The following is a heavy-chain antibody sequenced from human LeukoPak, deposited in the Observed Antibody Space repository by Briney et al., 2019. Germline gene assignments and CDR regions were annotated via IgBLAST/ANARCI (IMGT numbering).Heavy chain of an antibody. CDR3: ARRGAGWFDP. CDR1: GGSISSSSYY. CDR2: IYYSGST. Sequence: PSETLSLTCTVSGGSISSSSYYWGWIRQPPGKGLEWIGSIYYSGSTYYNPSLKSRVTISVDTSKNQFSLKLSSVTAADTAVYYCARRGAGWFDPWGQGTLVTVSS. J-gene: IGHJ5*02. D-gene: IGHD6-19*01. V-gene: IGHV4-39*01.